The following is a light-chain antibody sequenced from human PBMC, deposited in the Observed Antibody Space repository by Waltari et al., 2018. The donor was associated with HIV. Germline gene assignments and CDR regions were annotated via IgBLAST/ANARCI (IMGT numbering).Light chain of an antibody. CDR1: QDIGND. CDR3: QQRSNWPPVT. Sequence: SPGERATLSCRASQDIGNDLAWYQQRRGQAPRLLIYGASTRATGTPAWFSGSGSGTEFTLTISSLEPEDFAVYYCQQRSNWPPVTFGQGTRLEIK. V-gene: IGKV3-11*01. CDR2: GAS. J-gene: IGKJ5*01.